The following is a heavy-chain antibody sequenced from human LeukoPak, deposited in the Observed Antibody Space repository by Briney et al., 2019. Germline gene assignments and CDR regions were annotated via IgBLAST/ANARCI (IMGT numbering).Heavy chain of an antibody. J-gene: IGHJ6*03. Sequence: SETLSLTCTVSGGSISSYYWSWIRQPAGKGLEWIGRIYTSGSTNYNPSLKSRVTMSVDTSKNQFSLKLSSVTAADTAVYYCAREAARGGDCTNGVCYTVRTHYHYYYYMDVWGKGTTVTVSS. D-gene: IGHD2-8*01. CDR1: GGSISSYY. CDR2: IYTSGST. V-gene: IGHV4-4*07. CDR3: AREAARGGDCTNGVCYTVRTHYHYYYYMDV.